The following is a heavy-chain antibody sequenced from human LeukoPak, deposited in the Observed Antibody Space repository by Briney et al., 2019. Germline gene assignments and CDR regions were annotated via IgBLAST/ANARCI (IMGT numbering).Heavy chain of an antibody. Sequence: GGSLRLSCAASGFTLSSYWMHWVRQAPGKGLVWVSRIFRDGSSINYADSVKGRFTISRDDAKNTLYLQMNSLRAEDTAVYYCARDTITSSRFFDVWGRGTLVTVSP. J-gene: IGHJ2*01. CDR3: ARDTITSSRFFDV. CDR1: GFTLSSYW. D-gene: IGHD3-16*01. CDR2: IFRDGSSI. V-gene: IGHV3-74*01.